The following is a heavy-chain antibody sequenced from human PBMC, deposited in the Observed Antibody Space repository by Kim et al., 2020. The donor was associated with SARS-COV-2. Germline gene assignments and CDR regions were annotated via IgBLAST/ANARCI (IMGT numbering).Heavy chain of an antibody. CDR3: VGKGYVVEYFQH. Sequence: SETLSLTCAVYGGSFSGYYWSWIRQPPGKGLEWIGEINHSGSTNYNPSLKSRVTISVYTSKNQFSLKLSSVTAADTAVYYCVGKGYVVEYFQHWGQGTLVTVSS. CDR2: INHSGST. D-gene: IGHD5-12*01. J-gene: IGHJ1*01. CDR1: GGSFSGYY. V-gene: IGHV4-34*01.